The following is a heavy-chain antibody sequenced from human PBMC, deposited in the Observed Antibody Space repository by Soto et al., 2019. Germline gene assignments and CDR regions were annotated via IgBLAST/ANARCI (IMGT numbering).Heavy chain of an antibody. Sequence: PSETLSLTCAVYGGSFSGYYWSWIRQPPGKGLEWIGEINHSGSTNYNPSLKSRVTISVDTSKNQFSLKLSSVTAADTAVYYCASVLWFGVGYFDYWGQGTLVTSPQ. D-gene: IGHD3-10*01. CDR3: ASVLWFGVGYFDY. V-gene: IGHV4-34*01. CDR1: GGSFSGYY. CDR2: INHSGST. J-gene: IGHJ4*02.